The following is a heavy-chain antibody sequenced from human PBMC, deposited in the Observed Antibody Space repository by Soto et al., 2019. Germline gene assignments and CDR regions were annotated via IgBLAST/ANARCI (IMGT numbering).Heavy chain of an antibody. Sequence: SVKVSCKASGGTFSSYAISWVRQAPGQGLEWMGGIIPIFGTANYAQKFQGRVTITADESTSTAYMELSSLRSEDTAVYYCARIRGDSSGYYYFDYWGQGTLVTVSS. CDR1: GGTFSSYA. V-gene: IGHV1-69*13. CDR2: IIPIFGTA. J-gene: IGHJ4*02. D-gene: IGHD3-22*01. CDR3: ARIRGDSSGYYYFDY.